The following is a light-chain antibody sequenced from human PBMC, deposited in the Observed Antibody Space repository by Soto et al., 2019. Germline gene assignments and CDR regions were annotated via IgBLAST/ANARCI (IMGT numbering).Light chain of an antibody. V-gene: IGKV4-1*01. CDR2: WAS. J-gene: IGKJ1*01. Sequence: DIVMTQSPDSLAVSLGERATINCKSSQSVLYSSNNKNYLAWYQQKPGRPPKLLIYWASTRESGVPDRFSGSGSGTDFTLTISSLQAEDVAVYYCQQYYSTFGRTF. CDR1: QSVLYSSNNKNY. CDR3: QQYYSTFGRT.